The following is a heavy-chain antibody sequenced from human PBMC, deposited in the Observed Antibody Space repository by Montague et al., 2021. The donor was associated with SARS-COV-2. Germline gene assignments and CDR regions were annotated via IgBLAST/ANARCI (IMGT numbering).Heavy chain of an antibody. CDR3: ARDPHDSGWFDP. CDR1: GASISSASYY. D-gene: IGHD4-17*01. V-gene: IGHV4-61*09. CDR2: INSTVIK. Sequence: TLSLTCTVSGASISSASYYWSWIRQPAGKGLEWIGHINSTVIKNYNPSLKGRVTIYVDLSKNQFSLKMTSVTAADTAVYYCARDPHDSGWFDPWGQGALVTVSS. J-gene: IGHJ5*02.